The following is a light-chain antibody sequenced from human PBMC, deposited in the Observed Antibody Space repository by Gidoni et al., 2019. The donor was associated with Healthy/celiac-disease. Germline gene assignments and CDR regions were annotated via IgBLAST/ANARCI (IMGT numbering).Light chain of an antibody. CDR3: QQYDNLPS. CDR2: DAS. J-gene: IGKJ3*01. CDR1: QDISNY. Sequence: IQMTQSPSSLSASVGDRVTITCQASQDISNYLHWYQQKPGKAPKLLIYDASNLETGVPSRFSGSGSGTDFTFTISSLQPEDIATYYCQQYDNLPSFGHXTKVDIK. V-gene: IGKV1-33*01.